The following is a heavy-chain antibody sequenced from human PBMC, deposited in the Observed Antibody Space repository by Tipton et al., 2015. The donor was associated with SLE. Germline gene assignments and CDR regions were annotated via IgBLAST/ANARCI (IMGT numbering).Heavy chain of an antibody. CDR1: GGSISSSSYY. J-gene: IGHJ4*02. D-gene: IGHD1-26*01. CDR2: IYYTGSA. CDR3: ARENNGNFLPPNYFDY. V-gene: IGHV4-61*01. Sequence: TLSLTCTVSGGSISSSSYYWSWIRQPPGKGLEWIGYIYYTGSANYNPSLKSRVTISIDTSKNQFSLKVNSVAAADTAVYYCARENNGNFLPPNYFDYWGQGALVTVSS.